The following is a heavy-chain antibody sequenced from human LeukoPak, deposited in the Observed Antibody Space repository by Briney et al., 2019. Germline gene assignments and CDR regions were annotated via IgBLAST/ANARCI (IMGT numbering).Heavy chain of an antibody. Sequence: PGGSLRLSCAASGFIVSNYYMSWVRQAPGKGLEWVSVIFDGGGTFYSDSVKGRFTASRDYSKNTLYLQMNSLRADDTAVYYCARDSSGPAFWGQGTLVTVSS. CDR2: IFDGGGT. J-gene: IGHJ4*02. D-gene: IGHD3-22*01. CDR1: GFIVSNYY. CDR3: ARDSSGPAF. V-gene: IGHV3-53*01.